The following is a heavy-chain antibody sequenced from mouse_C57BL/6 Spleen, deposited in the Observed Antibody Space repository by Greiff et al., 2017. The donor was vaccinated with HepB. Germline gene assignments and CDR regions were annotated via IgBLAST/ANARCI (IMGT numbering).Heavy chain of an antibody. V-gene: IGHV3-1*01. D-gene: IGHD1-1*01. CDR1: GYSITSGYD. J-gene: IGHJ4*01. CDR3: ARAYYGSSYDYYAMDY. Sequence: EVQLQQSGPGMVKPSQSLSLTCTVTGYSITSGYDWHWIRHFPGNKLEWMGYISYSGSTNYNPSLKSRISITHDTSKNHFFLKLNSVTTEDTATYYCARAYYGSSYDYYAMDYWGQGTSVTVSS. CDR2: ISYSGST.